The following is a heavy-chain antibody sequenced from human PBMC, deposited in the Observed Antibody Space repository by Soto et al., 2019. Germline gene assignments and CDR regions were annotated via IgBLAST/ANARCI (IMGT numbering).Heavy chain of an antibody. Sequence: EVQLVESGGGLVQPGGSLRLSCAASGFTFRTYWLSWVRQVPGKGLEWVANINLDGSEKNYVDSVTGRFTISRDNARNSLYLQMSSLRAEDPALYYWARDGSTSWYSYDYHGMDVWGQGTTVTVSS. D-gene: IGHD5-18*01. J-gene: IGHJ6*02. V-gene: IGHV3-7*05. CDR3: ARDGSTSWYSYDYHGMDV. CDR1: GFTFRTYW. CDR2: INLDGSEK.